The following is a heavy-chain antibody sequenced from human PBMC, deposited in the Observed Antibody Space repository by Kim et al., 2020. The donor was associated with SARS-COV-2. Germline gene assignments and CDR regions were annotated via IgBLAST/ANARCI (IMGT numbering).Heavy chain of an antibody. D-gene: IGHD7-27*01. V-gene: IGHV3-9*01. CDR1: GFTFDDYA. CDR3: AKEGRGNWGWFDP. J-gene: IGHJ5*02. Sequence: GGSLRLSCAASGFTFDDYAMHWVRQAPGKGLEWVSGISWNGGSIGYADSVKGRFTISRDNAKNSLYLQMNSLRAEDTALYYCAKEGRGNWGWFDPWGQGTLVTVSS. CDR2: ISWNGGSI.